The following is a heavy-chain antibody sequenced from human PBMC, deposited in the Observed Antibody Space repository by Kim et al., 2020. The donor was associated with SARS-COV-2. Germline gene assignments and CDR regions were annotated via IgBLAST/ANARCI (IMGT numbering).Heavy chain of an antibody. CDR2: IIPIFGTA. D-gene: IGHD3-10*01. J-gene: IGHJ4*02. CDR3: ARHGSGSYYAFYY. Sequence: SVKVSCKASGGTFSSYAISWVRQAPGQGLEWMGGIIPIFGTANYAQKFQGRVTITADESTSTAYMELSSLRSEDTAVYYCARHGSGSYYAFYYWGQGTLVTVSS. V-gene: IGHV1-69*13. CDR1: GGTFSSYA.